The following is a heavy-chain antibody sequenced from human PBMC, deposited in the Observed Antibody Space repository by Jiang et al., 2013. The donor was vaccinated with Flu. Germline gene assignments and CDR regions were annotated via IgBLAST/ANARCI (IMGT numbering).Heavy chain of an antibody. J-gene: IGHJ6*02. CDR3: ARDLMGATNYYYYGMDV. CDR1: GYTFTSYG. CDR2: ISAYNGNT. D-gene: IGHD1-26*01. V-gene: IGHV1-18*04. Sequence: SVKVSCKASGYTFTSYGISWVRQAPGQGLEWMGWISAYNGNTNYAQKLQGRVTMTTDTSTSTAYMELRSLRSDDTAVYYCARDLMGATNYYYYGMDVWGQGTTVTVSS.